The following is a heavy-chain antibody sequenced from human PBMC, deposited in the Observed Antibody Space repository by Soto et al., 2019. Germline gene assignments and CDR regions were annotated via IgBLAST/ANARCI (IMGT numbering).Heavy chain of an antibody. CDR1: GGTFSSYA. D-gene: IGHD2-15*01. CDR3: AREVRGYCSGGSCYEKGNWFDP. V-gene: IGHV1-69*13. J-gene: IGHJ5*02. Sequence: SVKVSCKASGGTFSSYAISWVRQAPGQGLEWMGGIIPIFGTANYAQKFQGRVTITADESTSTAYMELSSLRSEDTAVYYCAREVRGYCSGGSCYEKGNWFDPWGQGTLVTVSS. CDR2: IIPIFGTA.